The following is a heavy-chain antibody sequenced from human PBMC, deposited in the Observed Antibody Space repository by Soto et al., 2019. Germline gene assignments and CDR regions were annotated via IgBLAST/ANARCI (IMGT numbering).Heavy chain of an antibody. J-gene: IGHJ6*02. Sequence: QGLEWMGWINPNSGGTNYAQKFQGWVTMTRDTSISTAYMELSRLRSEDTAVYYCASGDSGYDNHYHGTVVWCQRTTVTVS. V-gene: IGHV1-2*04. D-gene: IGHD5-12*01. CDR2: INPNSGGT. CDR3: ASGDSGYDNHYHGTVV.